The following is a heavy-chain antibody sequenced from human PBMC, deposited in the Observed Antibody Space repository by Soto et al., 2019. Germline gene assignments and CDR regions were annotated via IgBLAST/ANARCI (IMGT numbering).Heavy chain of an antibody. J-gene: IGHJ4*02. Sequence: SGPTLVNPTQTLTLTCTLSGFSLSTSGMRVSWIRQPPGKALEWLARIDWDDDKFYSTSLKTRLTISKDTSKNQVVLTMTNMDPVDTATYYCARMDGYSYGYNYWGQGTLVTVSS. CDR2: IDWDDDK. CDR3: ARMDGYSYGYNY. CDR1: GFSLSTSGMR. V-gene: IGHV2-70*04. D-gene: IGHD5-18*01.